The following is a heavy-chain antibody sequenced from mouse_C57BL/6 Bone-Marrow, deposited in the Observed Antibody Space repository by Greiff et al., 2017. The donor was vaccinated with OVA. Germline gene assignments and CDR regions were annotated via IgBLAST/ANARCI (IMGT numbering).Heavy chain of an antibody. CDR3: ARGCYSNSNWYFDV. J-gene: IGHJ1*03. V-gene: IGHV3-6*01. CDR1: GYSITSGYY. D-gene: IGHD2-5*01. Sequence: EVKLQESGPGLVKPSQSLSLTCSVTGYSITSGYYWNWIRQFPGNKLEWMGYISYDGSNNYNPSLKNRISITRDTSKNQFFLKLNSVTTEDTATYYCARGCYSNSNWYFDVWGTGTTVTVSS. CDR2: ISYDGSN.